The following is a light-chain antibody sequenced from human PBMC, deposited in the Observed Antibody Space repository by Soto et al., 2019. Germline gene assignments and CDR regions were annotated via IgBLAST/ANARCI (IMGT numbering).Light chain of an antibody. CDR2: DAS. CDR1: QGVSIS. V-gene: IGKV1D-13*01. J-gene: IGKJ4*01. CDR3: QQFNNYPLT. Sequence: AVQLTQSPSSLSASAGDRVTITCRASQGVSISLAWYQQKPGKAPKLLIYDASSLESGVPSRFSGSGSGTDFTLTISSLQPEDFANYYCQQFNNYPLTFGGGTQVEIK.